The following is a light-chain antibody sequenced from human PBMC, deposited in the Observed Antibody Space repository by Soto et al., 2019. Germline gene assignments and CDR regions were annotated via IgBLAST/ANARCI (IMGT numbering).Light chain of an antibody. Sequence: QSALTQPASVSGSPGQSITISCTGTSSDVGGYNYVSWYQQHSDRAPKLIIYDVSNRPSGVSIRFSGSKSGNTASLTISGLQAEDEADYYCCSYTSSNTYVFGTGTKLTVL. CDR1: SSDVGGYNY. CDR2: DVS. V-gene: IGLV2-14*03. J-gene: IGLJ1*01. CDR3: CSYTSSNTYV.